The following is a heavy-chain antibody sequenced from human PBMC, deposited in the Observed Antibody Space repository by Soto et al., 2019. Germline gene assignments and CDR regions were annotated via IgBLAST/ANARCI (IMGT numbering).Heavy chain of an antibody. J-gene: IGHJ5*02. V-gene: IGHV4-59*01. CDR1: GGSISSYY. CDR2: IYYSGST. CDR3: ARAEYQPNWFDP. Sequence: QVQLQESGPGLVKPSETLSLTCTVSGGSISSYYWSWIRQPPGKGLEWIGYIYYSGSTNYNPSLKSRVTISVDTSRNQFSLKLSSVTAADTAGYYCARAEYQPNWFDPWGQGTLVTVSS. D-gene: IGHD2-2*01.